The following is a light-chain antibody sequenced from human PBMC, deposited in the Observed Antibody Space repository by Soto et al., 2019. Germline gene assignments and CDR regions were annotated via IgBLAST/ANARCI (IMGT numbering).Light chain of an antibody. CDR1: SSDVGGYNY. Sequence: QSALTQPRSVSGSPGQSVTISCTGTSSDVGGYNYVSWYQQHPGKAPKLMIYEGSKRPSGVSNRFSGSKSGNTASLTISGLQAEDEADYYCCSYAGSRGLVFGGGTKVTVL. CDR3: CSYAGSRGLV. V-gene: IGLV2-11*01. CDR2: EGS. J-gene: IGLJ2*01.